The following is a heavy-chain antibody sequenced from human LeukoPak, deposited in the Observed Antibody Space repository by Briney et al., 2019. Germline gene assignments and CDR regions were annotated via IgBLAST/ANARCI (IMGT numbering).Heavy chain of an antibody. Sequence: ASMKVSCKASGYTFTSYDINWVRQATGQGLEWMGWMNPNSGNTGYAQKFQGRVTMTRNTSISTAYMELSSLRSEDTAVYYCARGYHRYYYGSGRWYNWFDPWGQGTLVTVSS. CDR1: GYTFTSYD. CDR2: MNPNSGNT. D-gene: IGHD3-10*01. V-gene: IGHV1-8*01. J-gene: IGHJ5*02. CDR3: ARGYHRYYYGSGRWYNWFDP.